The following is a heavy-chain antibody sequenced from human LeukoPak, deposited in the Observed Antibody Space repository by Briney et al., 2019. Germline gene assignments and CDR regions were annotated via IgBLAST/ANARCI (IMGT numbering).Heavy chain of an antibody. Sequence: SETLSLTCTVSGGSISSYYWSWIRQPPGKGLEWIASMGSNGNTYYNASLKSRATISIDTSKNQFSLKVTSVTAADTAVYYCAKHKAVGATSEYFDYWGQGTLVTVSS. D-gene: IGHD1-26*01. J-gene: IGHJ4*02. CDR2: MGSNGNT. CDR1: GGSISSYY. V-gene: IGHV4-59*05. CDR3: AKHKAVGATSEYFDY.